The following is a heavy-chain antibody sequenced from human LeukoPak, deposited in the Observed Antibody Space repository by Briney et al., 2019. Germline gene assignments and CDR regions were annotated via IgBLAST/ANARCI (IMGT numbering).Heavy chain of an antibody. CDR2: INPNSGGT. D-gene: IGHD5-18*01. V-gene: IGHV1-2*02. Sequence: ASVKVSCKASGYTFTGYYMHWVRQAPGQGLEWMGWINPNSGGTNYAQKFQGRVTMTRDTSISTAYMELSRLRSDDTAVYYCARAPSVRVDSYGYYYFDYWGQGTLVTVSS. CDR1: GYTFTGYY. J-gene: IGHJ4*02. CDR3: ARAPSVRVDSYGYYYFDY.